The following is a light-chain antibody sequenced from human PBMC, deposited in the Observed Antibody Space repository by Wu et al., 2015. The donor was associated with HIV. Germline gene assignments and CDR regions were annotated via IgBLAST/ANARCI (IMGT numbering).Light chain of an antibody. CDR1: QSISSW. CDR2: KAS. CDR3: QHYNIYSET. J-gene: IGKJ1*01. V-gene: IGKV1-5*03. Sequence: DIQMTQSPSTLSASVGDRVTITCRASQSISSWVAWYQQKPGKAPKVLISKASTLESGVPSRFSGSGSGTGFTLTISSLQPDDFATYYCQHYNIYSETFGQGTKVEIK.